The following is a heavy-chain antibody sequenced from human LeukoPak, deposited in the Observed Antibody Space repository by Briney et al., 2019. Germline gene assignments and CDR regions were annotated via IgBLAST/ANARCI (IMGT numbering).Heavy chain of an antibody. CDR2: INHSGST. CDR1: GGSFSGYY. Sequence: SETLSLTCAVYGGSFSGYYWSWIRQPPGKGLEWIGEINHSGSTNYNPSLKSRVTISVDTSKNQFSLKLSSVTAADTAVYYCARLSYGSSIHLNWFDPWGQGTLVTASS. V-gene: IGHV4-34*01. D-gene: IGHD6-6*01. J-gene: IGHJ5*02. CDR3: ARLSYGSSIHLNWFDP.